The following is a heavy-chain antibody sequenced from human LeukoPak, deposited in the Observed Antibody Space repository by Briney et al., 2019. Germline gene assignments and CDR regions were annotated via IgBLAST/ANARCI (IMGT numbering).Heavy chain of an antibody. CDR3: ARKMAPPTTLSFDL. V-gene: IGHV3-21*01. CDR2: ISTTSTYI. CDR1: GFTFSAFT. J-gene: IGHJ3*01. D-gene: IGHD1-26*01. Sequence: GGSLRLSCVASGFTFSAFTINWVRQAPGKGLEWILSISTTSTYIYYADSVQGRFTISRDNAQNSLFLQMNSLRAEDTAMYYCARKMAPPTTLSFDLWGQGTMVTVSS.